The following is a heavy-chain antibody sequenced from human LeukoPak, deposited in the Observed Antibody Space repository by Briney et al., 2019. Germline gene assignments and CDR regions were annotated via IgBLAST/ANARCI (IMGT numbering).Heavy chain of an antibody. CDR1: GGSISSSSYY. CDR2: IYYSGNT. J-gene: IGHJ5*02. Sequence: PSETLSLTCTVSGGSISSSSYYWGWIRQSPGKGLEWIGSIYYSGNTYYNPSLKSRVTISVDTSKNQFSLKLSSVTAADTAVYYCARDRRSDLGYCSGGSCYSDWFDPWGQGTLVTVSS. V-gene: IGHV4-39*07. D-gene: IGHD2-15*01. CDR3: ARDRRSDLGYCSGGSCYSDWFDP.